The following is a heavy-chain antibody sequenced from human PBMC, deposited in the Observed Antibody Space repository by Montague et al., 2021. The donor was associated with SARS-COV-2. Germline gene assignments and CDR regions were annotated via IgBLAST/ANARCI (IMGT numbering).Heavy chain of an antibody. CDR3: ARGLRIAAAGTGSGYYYGMDV. Sequence: SLRLSCAASGFTVSSNYMSWVRQAPGKGLEWVSVIYSGGSTYYSDSVKGRFTISRHNSRNTLYFQMNSLRAEDTAVYYCARGLRIAAAGTGSGYYYGMDVWGQGTTVTVSS. CDR2: IYSGGST. V-gene: IGHV3-53*04. J-gene: IGHJ6*02. D-gene: IGHD6-13*01. CDR1: GFTVSSNY.